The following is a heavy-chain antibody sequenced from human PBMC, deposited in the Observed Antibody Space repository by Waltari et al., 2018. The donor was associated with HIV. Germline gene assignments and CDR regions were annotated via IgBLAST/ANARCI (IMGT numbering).Heavy chain of an antibody. V-gene: IGHV4-38-2*01. CDR1: GYSISSGYY. CDR2: IYHSGNT. J-gene: IGHJ4*02. CDR3: ARGPGVLNTEIDY. D-gene: IGHD5-18*01. Sequence: QVQLQESGPGRVKPSETLSLTCAVSGYSISSGYYWCWIRPPPGKGLEWMGSIYHSGNTYNNPSLKSRVTISVDTSKNQFSLKLSSVTAADTAIYYCARGPGVLNTEIDYWGQGTLVTVSS.